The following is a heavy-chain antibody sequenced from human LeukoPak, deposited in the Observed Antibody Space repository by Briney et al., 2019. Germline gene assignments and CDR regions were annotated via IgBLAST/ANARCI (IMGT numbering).Heavy chain of an antibody. CDR3: ARQGTSPTDYFDY. CDR1: GFSFSSYW. CDR2: TKGDGGDK. J-gene: IGHJ4*02. Sequence: PGGSLRLSCAGSGFSFSSYWMSWFRQAPGKGLEWVANTKGDGGDKNYVDSVKGRCTISRDNAKNSLYLQVNGLRAEDTAVYYCARQGTSPTDYFDYWGQGTLVTVSP. D-gene: IGHD1-1*01. V-gene: IGHV3-7*03.